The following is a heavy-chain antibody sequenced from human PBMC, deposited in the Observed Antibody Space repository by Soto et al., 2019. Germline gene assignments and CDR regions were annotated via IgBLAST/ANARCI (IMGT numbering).Heavy chain of an antibody. J-gene: IGHJ5*02. V-gene: IGHV1-46*01. Sequence: KVSCKAPADTFTSHSIHWVRQAPGHGLEWMGIINPNGGSTRFAQTFQGSITMTTDTPTSTVYMELRSLRSEDTAVYYCARSSGGGFGIIIEVSNWLAPWGQVARVTVSS. CDR3: ARSSGGGFGIIIEVSNWLAP. CDR2: INPNGGST. CDR1: ADTFTSHS. D-gene: IGHD3-16*01.